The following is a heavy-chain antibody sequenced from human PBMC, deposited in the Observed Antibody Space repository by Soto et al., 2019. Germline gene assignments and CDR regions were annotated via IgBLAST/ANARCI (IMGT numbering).Heavy chain of an antibody. V-gene: IGHV4-31*03. CDR1: GGSIISGGYC. CDR3: ARDSPYDFWSGYSNAFDI. D-gene: IGHD3-3*01. J-gene: IGHJ3*02. CDR2: IYYSGST. Sequence: SETLSLTCTVSGGSIISGGYCWSWIRQHPGKGLEWIGYIYYSGSTYYSPSLKSRVTISLDTSKNQFSLKLSSVTAADTAVYYCARDSPYDFWSGYSNAFDIWGQGTMVTVS.